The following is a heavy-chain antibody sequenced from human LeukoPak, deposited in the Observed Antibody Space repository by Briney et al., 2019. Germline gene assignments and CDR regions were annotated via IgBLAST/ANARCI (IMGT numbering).Heavy chain of an antibody. Sequence: APVKVSCKASGYTFTSYDINWVRQATGQGLEWMGWMNPNSGNTGYAQKFQGRVTMTRNTSISTAYMELSSLRSEDTAVYYCARVSSSWYYYYYYYGMDVWGQGTTVTVSS. D-gene: IGHD6-13*01. CDR1: GYTFTSYD. CDR2: MNPNSGNT. J-gene: IGHJ6*02. V-gene: IGHV1-8*01. CDR3: ARVSSSWYYYYYYYGMDV.